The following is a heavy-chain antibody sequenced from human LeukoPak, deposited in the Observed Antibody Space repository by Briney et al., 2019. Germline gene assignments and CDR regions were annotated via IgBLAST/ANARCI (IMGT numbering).Heavy chain of an antibody. V-gene: IGHV3-21*01. Sequence: GGSLRLSCTASGFTFSDCDMNWFRQAPGKGLEWVSSISYRSSHMYYADSVKGRFTMSRDNAENSLYLQMNSLRAEDTAVYYCGRAFPPLRTAAAGDYWGQGTLVTVSS. J-gene: IGHJ4*02. CDR2: ISYRSSHM. CDR1: GFTFSDCD. D-gene: IGHD6-13*01. CDR3: GRAFPPLRTAAAGDY.